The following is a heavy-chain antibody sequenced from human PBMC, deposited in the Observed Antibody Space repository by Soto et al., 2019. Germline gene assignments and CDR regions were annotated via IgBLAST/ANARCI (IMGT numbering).Heavy chain of an antibody. CDR3: TKLLHTYYFTVMDV. Sequence: GGSLRLCCAASGFTFSSHGMRWVRQAPGQGMEWVSSISHSGNTYYSDSVKGRFTISRDNSNNTLFLQLDSLRVQDTATYYCTKLLHTYYFTVMDVWGQGTTVTVSS. V-gene: IGHV3-23*01. D-gene: IGHD1-26*01. CDR1: GFTFSSHG. J-gene: IGHJ6*02. CDR2: ISHSGNT.